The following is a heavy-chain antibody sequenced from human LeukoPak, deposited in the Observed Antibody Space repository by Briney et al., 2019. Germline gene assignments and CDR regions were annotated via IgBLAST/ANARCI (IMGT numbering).Heavy chain of an antibody. CDR2: IYYSGST. V-gene: IGHV4-39*01. CDR1: GGSISSGGYY. Sequence: SETLSLTCTVSGGSISSGGYYWSWIRQHPGKGLEWIGYIYYSGSTYYNPSLKSRVTISVDTSKNQFSLKLSSVTAADTAVYYCARQGLDSSGYYYFDYWGQGTLVTVSS. CDR3: ARQGLDSSGYYYFDY. J-gene: IGHJ4*02. D-gene: IGHD3-22*01.